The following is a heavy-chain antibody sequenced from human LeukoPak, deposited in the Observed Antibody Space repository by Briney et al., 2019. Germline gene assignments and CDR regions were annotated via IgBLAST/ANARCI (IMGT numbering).Heavy chain of an antibody. CDR2: MNPNSGNT. CDR1: GYTFTSYD. J-gene: IGHJ4*02. CDR3: ARDTVYYDSRGYLGVFDY. Sequence: ASVKVSCKASGYTFTSYDINWVRQATGRGLEWMGRMNPNSGNTGYAQKFQGRVTITRNTSISTAYMELSSMRSDDTAVYYCARDTVYYDSRGYLGVFDYWGQGTLVTVSS. V-gene: IGHV1-8*03. D-gene: IGHD3-22*01.